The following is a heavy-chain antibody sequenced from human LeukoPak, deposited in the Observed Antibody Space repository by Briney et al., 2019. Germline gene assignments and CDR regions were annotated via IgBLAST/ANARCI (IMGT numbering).Heavy chain of an antibody. D-gene: IGHD3-10*01. CDR3: ARRAGGWFGEGALDY. CDR1: GGSISSYY. Sequence: PSETLSLTCTVSGGSISSYYWSWIRQPPGKGLEWIGYIYYSGSTNYNPSLKSRVTISVDTSKNQFSLKLSSVTAADTAVYYCARRAGGWFGEGALDYWGQGTLVTVSS. V-gene: IGHV4-59*01. CDR2: IYYSGST. J-gene: IGHJ4*02.